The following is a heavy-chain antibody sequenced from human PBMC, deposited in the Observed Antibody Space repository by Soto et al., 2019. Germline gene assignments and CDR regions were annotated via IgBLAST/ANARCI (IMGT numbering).Heavy chain of an antibody. CDR3: AKDSGSSGLFDY. V-gene: IGHV3-23*01. CDR1: GFTFSNYA. CDR2: ISGSGGST. Sequence: EVQLLESGGGLVQPGGSLRLSCAVSGFTFSNYAMSWVRQAPGKGLEWVSVISGSGGSTFYADSVKGRFTISRYNSKKTLHLQMNSLRAEDTAVYYCAKDSGSSGLFDYWGQGTLVAVSS. D-gene: IGHD5-12*01. J-gene: IGHJ4*02.